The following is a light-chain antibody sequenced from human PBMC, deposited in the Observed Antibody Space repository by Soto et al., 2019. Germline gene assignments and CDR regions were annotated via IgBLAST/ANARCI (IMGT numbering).Light chain of an antibody. J-gene: IGKJ1*01. CDR1: QSISNW. CDR3: QQYADRPRT. CDR2: HAS. Sequence: DIQMTQSPSTLPASVGDRVTITCRASQSISNWLAWYQQKPGTAPKVLIYHASNLQSGVPSRFSGSGSGTEFTLTISSLESEDFAVYFCQQYADRPRTFGQGTKVDIK. V-gene: IGKV1-5*01.